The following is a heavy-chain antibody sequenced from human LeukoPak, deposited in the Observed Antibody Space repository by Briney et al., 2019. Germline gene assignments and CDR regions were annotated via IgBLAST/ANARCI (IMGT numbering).Heavy chain of an antibody. J-gene: IGHJ4*02. CDR3: ARYGQTAMVDY. CDR1: GGSISRSSYY. Sequence: PSETLSLTCTVSGGSISRSSYYWGWIRQPPGKGLEWIGTMYYSGSTYYNPSLKSRVTISVDTPKNQFSLKLSSVTAADTVVYYCARYGQTAMVDYWGQGTLVTVSS. CDR2: MYYSGST. D-gene: IGHD5-18*01. V-gene: IGHV4-39*01.